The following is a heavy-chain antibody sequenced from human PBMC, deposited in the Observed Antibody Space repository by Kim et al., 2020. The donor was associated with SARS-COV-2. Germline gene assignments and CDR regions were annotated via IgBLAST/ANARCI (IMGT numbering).Heavy chain of an antibody. J-gene: IGHJ5*02. CDR3: ARYKSLVLPHLGWFDP. CDR1: GGTFSSYA. V-gene: IGHV1-69*06. CDR2: IIPIFGTA. Sequence: SVKVSCKASGGTFSSYAISWVRQAPGQGLEWMGGIIPIFGTANYAQKFQGRVTITADKSTSTAYMELSSLRSEDTAVYYCARYKSLVLPHLGWFDPWGQGTLVTVSS. D-gene: IGHD3-10*01.